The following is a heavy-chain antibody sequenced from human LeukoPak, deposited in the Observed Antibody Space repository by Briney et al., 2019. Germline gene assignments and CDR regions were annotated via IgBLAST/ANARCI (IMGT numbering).Heavy chain of an antibody. CDR2: IIPILGIA. V-gene: IGHV1-69*04. CDR3: ARGGTRQGLYDILTGHDAFDI. D-gene: IGHD3-9*01. J-gene: IGHJ3*02. Sequence: SVKVSCKASGGTFSSYAISWVRQAPGQGLEWMGRIIPILGIANYAQKFQGRVTITADKSTSTAYMELSSLRSEDTAVYYCARGGTRQGLYDILTGHDAFDIWGQGTMVTVSS. CDR1: GGTFSSYA.